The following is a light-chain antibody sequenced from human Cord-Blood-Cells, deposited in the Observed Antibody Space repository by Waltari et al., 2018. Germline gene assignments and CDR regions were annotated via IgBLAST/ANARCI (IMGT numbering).Light chain of an antibody. CDR3: SSYAGSNNFEVV. CDR1: SSDVGGSNS. J-gene: IGLJ2*01. Sequence: QSALTQPPSASGPPGQSPTISCTGTSSDVGGSNSVSWCQQHPGKAPKLMIYEVSKRPSGVPDRFSGSKSGNTASLTVSGLQAEDEADYYCSSYAGSNNFEVVFGGGTKLTVL. CDR2: EVS. V-gene: IGLV2-8*01.